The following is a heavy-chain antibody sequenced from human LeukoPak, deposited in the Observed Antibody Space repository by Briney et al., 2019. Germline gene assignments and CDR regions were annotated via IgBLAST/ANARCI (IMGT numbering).Heavy chain of an antibody. CDR3: ARRTEYRRPLDY. D-gene: IGHD2/OR15-2a*01. Sequence: GASVKVSCKASGYSFTSCYLHWVRQAPGQGLEWMGVINPSGGSTSYAQNFQGRVTMARDTSTSTVYMELSSLRSEDTAVYYCARRTEYRRPLDYWGQGTLVTVSS. J-gene: IGHJ4*02. CDR1: GYSFTSCY. CDR2: INPSGGST. V-gene: IGHV1-46*01.